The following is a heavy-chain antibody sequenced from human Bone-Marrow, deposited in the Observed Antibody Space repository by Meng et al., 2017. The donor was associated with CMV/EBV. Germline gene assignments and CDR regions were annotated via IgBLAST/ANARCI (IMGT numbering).Heavy chain of an antibody. CDR3: VRSRSWFDP. CDR2: IYHSGNT. CDR1: GGSISSSSYY. J-gene: IGHJ5*02. V-gene: IGHV4-39*07. D-gene: IGHD2-2*01. Sequence: SETLSLTCTVSGGSISSSSYYWDWIRQPPGKGLEWIGIIYHSGNTYYNPSLKSRVTISVDTSKNQFSPRLSSVTAADTAVYFCVRSRSWFDPWGQGTLVTVSS.